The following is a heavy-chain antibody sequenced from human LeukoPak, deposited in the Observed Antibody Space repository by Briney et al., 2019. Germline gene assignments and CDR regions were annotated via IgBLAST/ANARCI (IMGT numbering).Heavy chain of an antibody. V-gene: IGHV3-64D*09. Sequence: GGSLRLSCAASGFTFSSYEMNWVRQAPGKGLEYVSAISSNGGSTYYADSVKGRFTISRDNSKNTLYLQMSSLRAEDTAVYYCVKDYYDSSGYLDYWGQGTLVTVSS. CDR2: ISSNGGST. J-gene: IGHJ4*02. CDR3: VKDYYDSSGYLDY. CDR1: GFTFSSYE. D-gene: IGHD3-22*01.